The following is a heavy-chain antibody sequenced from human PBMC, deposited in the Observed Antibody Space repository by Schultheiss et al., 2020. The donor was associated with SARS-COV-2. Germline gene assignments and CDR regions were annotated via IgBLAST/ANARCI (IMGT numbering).Heavy chain of an antibody. J-gene: IGHJ6*03. V-gene: IGHV3-30*04. CDR1: GFTFSNYA. Sequence: GGSLRLSCAASGFTFSNYAMHWVRQAPGKGLEWVVVISYDGSNKYYADSVKGRFTISRDNSKNTLYLQMNSLRAEDTAVYYCARGYCSSTSCYKGGPGYYYYMDVWGKGTTVTVSS. D-gene: IGHD2-2*02. CDR2: ISYDGSNK. CDR3: ARGYCSSTSCYKGGPGYYYYMDV.